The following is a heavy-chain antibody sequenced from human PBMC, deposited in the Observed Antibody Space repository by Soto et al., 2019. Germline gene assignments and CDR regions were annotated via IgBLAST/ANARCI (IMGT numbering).Heavy chain of an antibody. CDR2: ISGSGGST. J-gene: IGHJ4*02. Sequence: EVQLLESGGGLVQPGGSLRLSCAASGFTFSSYAMSWVRQAPGKGLEWVSAISGSGGSTYYADSVKGRFTISRDNSKNTLYLQMNSRRAEDTAVYYCAKDAPLRFAMITFGGASDYWGQGTLVTVSS. CDR3: AKDAPLRFAMITFGGASDY. V-gene: IGHV3-23*01. D-gene: IGHD3-16*01. CDR1: GFTFSSYA.